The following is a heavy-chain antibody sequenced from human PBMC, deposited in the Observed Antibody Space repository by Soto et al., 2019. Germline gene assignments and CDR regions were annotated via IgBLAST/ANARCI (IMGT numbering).Heavy chain of an antibody. CDR3: ARPRVVVVVAATGNDAFDI. D-gene: IGHD2-15*01. CDR2: SIPIFGTA. V-gene: IGHV1-69*01. Sequence: QVQLVQSGAEVKKPGSSVKVSCKASVGTFSSYAISWVRQAPGQGLEWMGGSIPIFGTANYAQKFEGRVTIPADESTRPAYMELSSLRSEDTGVYSCARPRVVVVVAATGNDAFDIWGQGKMVTVSS. J-gene: IGHJ3*02. CDR1: VGTFSSYA.